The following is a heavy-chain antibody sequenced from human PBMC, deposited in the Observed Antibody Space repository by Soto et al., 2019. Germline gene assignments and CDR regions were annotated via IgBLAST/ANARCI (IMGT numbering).Heavy chain of an antibody. J-gene: IGHJ6*02. CDR1: GGTFSSYA. CDR3: ARDPGYSSGWYQGRNYYYYYGMDV. CDR2: IIPIFGTA. D-gene: IGHD6-19*01. V-gene: IGHV1-69*13. Sequence: SVKVSCKASGGTFSSYAISWVRQAPGQGLEWMGGIIPIFGTANYAQKFQGRVTITADESTSTAYMELSSLRSEDTAVYYCARDPGYSSGWYQGRNYYYYYGMDVWGQGTTVTVSS.